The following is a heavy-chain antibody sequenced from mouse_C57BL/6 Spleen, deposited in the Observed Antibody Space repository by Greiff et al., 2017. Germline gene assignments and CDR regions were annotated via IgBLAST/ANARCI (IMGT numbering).Heavy chain of an antibody. V-gene: IGHV1-82*01. CDR3: ARNGYYAMDY. CDR1: GYAFSSSW. Sequence: QVQLQQSGPELVKPGASVKISCKASGYAFSSSWMNWVKQRPGKGLEWIGRIYPGDGDTTYNGTFKGKATLTADTSSSTAYMQLSSLTSEDSAVYFCARNGYYAMDYWGQGTSVTVSS. J-gene: IGHJ4*01. CDR2: IYPGDGDT.